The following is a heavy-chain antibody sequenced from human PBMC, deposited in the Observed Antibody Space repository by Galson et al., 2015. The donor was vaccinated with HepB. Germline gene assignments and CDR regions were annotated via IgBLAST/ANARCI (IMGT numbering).Heavy chain of an antibody. J-gene: IGHJ4*02. D-gene: IGHD6-19*01. Sequence: SLRLSCAASGFTFSSYSMNWVRQAPGKGLEWVSYISSSSSYIYYADSVKGRFTISRDNAKNSLYLQMNSLRAEDTAVYYCARDSSMYARSSGSDYSGQGTLVTVSS. CDR3: ARDSSMYARSSGSDY. V-gene: IGHV3-21*05. CDR2: ISSSSSYI. CDR1: GFTFSSYS.